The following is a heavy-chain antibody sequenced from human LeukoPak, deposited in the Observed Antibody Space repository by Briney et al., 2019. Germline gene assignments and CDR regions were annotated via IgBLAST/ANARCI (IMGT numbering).Heavy chain of an antibody. V-gene: IGHV4-31*03. CDR1: GGSISSGGYY. CDR3: ARGNPLYSSSWYDWFDP. D-gene: IGHD6-13*01. Sequence: SETLPLTCTGTGGSISSGGYYWSWIRQHPGKGLEWIGYIYSSGSTYYNPSLKSRVTISVDTSKNQFSLKLSSVTAADTAVYYCARGNPLYSSSWYDWFDPWGQGTLVTVSS. CDR2: IYSSGST. J-gene: IGHJ5*02.